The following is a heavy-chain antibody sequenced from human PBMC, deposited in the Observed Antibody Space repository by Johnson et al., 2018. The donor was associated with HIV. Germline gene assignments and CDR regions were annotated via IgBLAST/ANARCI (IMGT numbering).Heavy chain of an antibody. Sequence: QVQLVESGGGVVQPGRSLRLSCAASGLTFSSYGMHWVRQAPGKGLEWVAVISYDGSKKYYAGSVKGRFTISRDNSKTTLYLQMNSLGAEDTAVYYCAKAPYGSGIRPGAFDILGQGTMVTVSS. CDR1: GLTFSSYG. CDR2: ISYDGSKK. CDR3: AKAPYGSGIRPGAFDI. D-gene: IGHD3-10*01. J-gene: IGHJ3*02. V-gene: IGHV3-30*18.